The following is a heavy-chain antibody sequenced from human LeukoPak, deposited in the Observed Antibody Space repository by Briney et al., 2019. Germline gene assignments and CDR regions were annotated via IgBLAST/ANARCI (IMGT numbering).Heavy chain of an antibody. CDR2: IYTSGST. Sequence: SETLSLTCTVSGGSISSYYWSWIRQPAGKGLEWIGRIYTSGSTNYSPSLKSRVTMSVDTSKNQFSLKLSSVTAADTAVYYCARAARYCSSTSCYTPYYYYYYMDVWGKGTTVTVSS. CDR3: ARAARYCSSTSCYTPYYYYYYMDV. V-gene: IGHV4-4*07. D-gene: IGHD2-2*02. J-gene: IGHJ6*03. CDR1: GGSISSYY.